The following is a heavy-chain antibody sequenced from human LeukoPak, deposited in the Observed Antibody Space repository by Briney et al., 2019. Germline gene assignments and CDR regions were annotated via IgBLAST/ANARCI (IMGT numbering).Heavy chain of an antibody. CDR3: ARIYCSGGSCTFDY. CDR1: EFTFSSYG. CDR2: ISYDGSNK. Sequence: PGGSLRLSCAASEFTFSSYGMHWVRQAPGKGLEWVAVISYDGSNKYYADSVKGRFTISRDNSKNTLYLQMNSLRAEGTAVYYCARIYCSGGSCTFDYWGQGTLVTVSS. D-gene: IGHD2-15*01. V-gene: IGHV3-30*03. J-gene: IGHJ4*02.